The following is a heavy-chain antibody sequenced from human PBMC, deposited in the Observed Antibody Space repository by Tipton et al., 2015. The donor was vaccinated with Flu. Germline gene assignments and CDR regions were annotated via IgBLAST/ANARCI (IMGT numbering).Heavy chain of an antibody. CDR3: ATYFLGY. CDR2: LTSSSSSI. V-gene: IGHV3-21*01. J-gene: IGHJ4*02. D-gene: IGHD2/OR15-2a*01. CDR1: GFPFSTYT. Sequence: VQLVQSGGGLVKPGGSLRLSCAASGFPFSTYTMSWVRQAPGQGLEWVSSLTSSSSSIYYADSVKGRFTISRDNAKNSLYLQMNSLRAEDTGVYYCATYFLGYWGQGALVTVSS.